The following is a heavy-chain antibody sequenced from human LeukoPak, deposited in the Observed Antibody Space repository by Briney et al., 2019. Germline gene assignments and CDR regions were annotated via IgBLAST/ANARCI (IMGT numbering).Heavy chain of an antibody. D-gene: IGHD3-16*01. Sequence: QPGGSLRLSCTASRFTFSSYAMTWVRQAPGKGLEWVSTISGSSTSTYYRDSVKGRFTISRDNSKNTLYLQMNSLRVEDTALYYCAKERRSSMITGDPDLDFWGQGTLVTVSP. V-gene: IGHV3-23*01. CDR2: ISGSSTST. CDR1: RFTFSSYA. CDR3: AKERRSSMITGDPDLDF. J-gene: IGHJ4*02.